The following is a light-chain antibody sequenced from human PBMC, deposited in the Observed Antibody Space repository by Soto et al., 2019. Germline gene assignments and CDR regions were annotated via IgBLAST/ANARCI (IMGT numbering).Light chain of an antibody. CDR1: QRIYTY. Sequence: IQMTQSPSSLSASVGDRVTITCRASQRIYTYVNWYQQKPGKAPKLLIYAASHFQSGVPPRFAGSGSGTDFTLTISTLQPEDFATYYCQQTYSAPPWTFGQGTEVESK. CDR2: AAS. J-gene: IGKJ1*01. V-gene: IGKV1-39*01. CDR3: QQTYSAPPWT.